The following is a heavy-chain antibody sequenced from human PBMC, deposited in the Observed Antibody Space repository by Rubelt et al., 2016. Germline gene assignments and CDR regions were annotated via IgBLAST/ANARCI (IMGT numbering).Heavy chain of an antibody. CDR3: ARSGYSYGPTDY. CDR2: MNPNSSNT. Sequence: KVSCKASGYTFTSYDINWVRQATGQGLEWMGWMNPNSSNTGYAQKFQGRVTMTRNTSISTAYMELSSLRAEDTAVYYCARSGYSYGPTDYWGQGTLVTVSS. CDR1: GYTFTSYD. J-gene: IGHJ4*02. V-gene: IGHV1-8*01. D-gene: IGHD5-18*01.